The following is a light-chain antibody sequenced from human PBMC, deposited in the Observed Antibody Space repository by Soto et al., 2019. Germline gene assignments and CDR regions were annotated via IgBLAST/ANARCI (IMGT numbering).Light chain of an antibody. V-gene: IGLV4-69*01. CDR2: LNSDGSH. CDR1: SGHSSYA. Sequence: QSVLTQSPSASASLGASVKLTCTLSSGHSSYAIAWHQQQPEKGPRYLMKLNSDGSHSKGDGIPDRFSGSSSGAERYLTISRLQSEDEADYYGQTWGAGSPFGGGTKLTVL. J-gene: IGLJ2*01. CDR3: QTWGAGSP.